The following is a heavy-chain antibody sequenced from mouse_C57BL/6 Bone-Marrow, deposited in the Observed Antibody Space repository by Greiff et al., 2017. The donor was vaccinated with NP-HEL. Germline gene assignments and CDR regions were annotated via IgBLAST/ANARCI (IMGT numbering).Heavy chain of an antibody. CDR1: GFTFSDYG. J-gene: IGHJ4*01. Sequence: EVELMESGGGLVQPGGSLKLSCAASGFTFSDYGMAWVRQAPRKGPEWVAFISNLAYSIYYADTVTGRFTISRENAKNTLYLEMSSLRSEDTAMYYCARSFYYYGSSYAMDYWGQGTSVTVSS. V-gene: IGHV5-15*01. CDR3: ARSFYYYGSSYAMDY. D-gene: IGHD1-1*01. CDR2: ISNLAYSI.